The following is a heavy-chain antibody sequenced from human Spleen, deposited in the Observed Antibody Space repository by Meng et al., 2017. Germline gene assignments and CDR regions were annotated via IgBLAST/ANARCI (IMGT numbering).Heavy chain of an antibody. CDR2: SSSSGTTR. CDR3: ARERTTVTTYHYYYYGMDV. J-gene: IGHJ6*02. V-gene: IGHV3-11*04. D-gene: IGHD4-17*01. CDR1: GFTFSAYY. Sequence: GGSLRLSCAASGFTFSAYYMSWIRQAPGKGLEWVSYSSSSGTTRYYADSVKGRFTISRDNAKNSLYLQMNSLRAEDTAVYYCARERTTVTTYHYYYYGMDVWGQGTTVTVSS.